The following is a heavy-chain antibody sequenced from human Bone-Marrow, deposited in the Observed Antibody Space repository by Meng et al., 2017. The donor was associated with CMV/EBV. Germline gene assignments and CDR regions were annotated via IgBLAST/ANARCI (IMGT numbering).Heavy chain of an antibody. CDR2: IYYSGST. CDR1: GGSISSSSYY. D-gene: IGHD3-22*01. CDR3: ARDHTIGYYYDSSGYFDY. J-gene: IGHJ4*02. V-gene: IGHV4-39*07. Sequence: GSLRLSCTVSGGSISSSSYYWGWIRQPPGKGLEWIGSIYYSGSTYYNPSLKSRVTISVDTSKNQFSLKLSSVTAADTAVYYCARDHTIGYYYDSSGYFDYWGQGTLVTVDS.